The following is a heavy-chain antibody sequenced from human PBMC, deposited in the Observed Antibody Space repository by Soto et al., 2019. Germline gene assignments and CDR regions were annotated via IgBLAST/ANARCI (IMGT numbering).Heavy chain of an antibody. CDR3: AKDRRADWESYYYYAMDV. Sequence: QVQLVQSGAEVKKPGSSVKVSCKASGGTFSSFTISWVRQAPGQGLEWMGGIIPIYGTANYAQKFQGRVTTNADASTRTAYMELSSLRSEDTAVYYCAKDRRADWESYYYYAMDVWGQGTTVTVSS. CDR2: IIPIYGTA. V-gene: IGHV1-69*01. CDR1: GGTFSSFT. J-gene: IGHJ6*02. D-gene: IGHD1-26*01.